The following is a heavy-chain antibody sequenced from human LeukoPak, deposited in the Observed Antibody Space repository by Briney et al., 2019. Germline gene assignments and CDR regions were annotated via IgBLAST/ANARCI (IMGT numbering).Heavy chain of an antibody. D-gene: IGHD3-10*01. Sequence: SQTLSLTCTVSDGSISNNNYYWNRIRQPAGKGLEWIGRIYTNGNTDYNPSLNSRVTISIDTSRNQFSLKLSSVTAADTAVYYCARGYYYGSGSYYGVLDYWGQGTLVTVSS. V-gene: IGHV4-61*02. CDR3: ARGYYYGSGSYYGVLDY. J-gene: IGHJ4*02. CDR1: DGSISNNNYY. CDR2: IYTNGNT.